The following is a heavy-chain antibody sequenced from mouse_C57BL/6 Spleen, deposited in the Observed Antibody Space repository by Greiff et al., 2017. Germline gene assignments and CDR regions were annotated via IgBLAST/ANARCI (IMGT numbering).Heavy chain of an antibody. CDR1: GYTFTSYG. CDR3: ARWGGSSCFDY. Sequence: VKLMESGAELARPGASVKLSCKASGYTFTSYGISWVKQRTGQGLEWIGEIYPRSGNTYYNEKFTGKATLTADKSSSTAYMELRSLTSEDSAVXFCARWGGSSCFDYWGQGTTLTVSS. J-gene: IGHJ2*01. CDR2: IYPRSGNT. D-gene: IGHD1-1*01. V-gene: IGHV1-81*01.